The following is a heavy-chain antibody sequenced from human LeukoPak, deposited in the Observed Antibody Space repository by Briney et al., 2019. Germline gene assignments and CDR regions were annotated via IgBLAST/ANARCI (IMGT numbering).Heavy chain of an antibody. CDR2: ISAYNGKT. J-gene: IGHJ6*02. CDR3: ARDMGFLWFGESPYYYYGMDV. CDR1: GYTFTIYG. V-gene: IGHV1-18*01. D-gene: IGHD3-10*01. Sequence: ASVSVSFTASGYTFTIYGISWVRQAPGQGGEGRGGISAYNGKTNYAQKLQGRVTITTDKTTRTAYMELRSLRSDDTAVYYCARDMGFLWFGESPYYYYGMDVWGQGTTVTVSS.